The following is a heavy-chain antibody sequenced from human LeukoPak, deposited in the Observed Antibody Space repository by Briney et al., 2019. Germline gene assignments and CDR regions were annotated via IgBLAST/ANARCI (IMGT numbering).Heavy chain of an antibody. Sequence: PGGSLRLSCAASRFTFSNYAMHWVRQAPGKGLEWVAVISYDGSNKYYADSVKGRFTISRDNSKNTLYLQMNSLRAEDTAVYYCARASIQFLYSSGWFDYWGQGTLVTVSS. CDR2: ISYDGSNK. V-gene: IGHV3-30-3*01. CDR1: RFTFSNYA. CDR3: ARASIQFLYSSGWFDY. D-gene: IGHD6-19*01. J-gene: IGHJ5*01.